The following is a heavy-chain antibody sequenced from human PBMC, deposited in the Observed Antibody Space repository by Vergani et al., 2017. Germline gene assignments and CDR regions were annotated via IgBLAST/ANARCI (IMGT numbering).Heavy chain of an antibody. CDR1: GFTVSSNY. CDR3: ARAQTPPGGGDYFDY. J-gene: IGHJ4*02. Sequence: EVQLVESGGGLIQPGGSLRLSCAASGFTVSSNYMSWVRQAPGKGLEWVSVIYSGGSTYYADSVKGRFTISRDKSKNTLYLQMNSLRAEDTAVYYCARAQTPPGGGDYFDYWGQGTLVTVSS. V-gene: IGHV3-53*01. CDR2: IYSGGST. D-gene: IGHD3-10*01.